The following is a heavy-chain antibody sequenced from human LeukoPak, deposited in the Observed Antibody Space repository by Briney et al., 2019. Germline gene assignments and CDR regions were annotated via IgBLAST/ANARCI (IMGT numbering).Heavy chain of an antibody. CDR3: ARGNIKFDY. V-gene: IGHV3-21*01. J-gene: IGHJ4*02. Sequence: GGSLRLSCAASGFTFSSSAMNWVRRAPGKGLEWVSSISSSSDYIYYVDSVKGRFTISRDNAKNSLFLQMNSLRAEDTAVYFCARGNIKFDYWGRGTLVTVSS. CDR1: GFTFSSSA. CDR2: ISSSSDYI.